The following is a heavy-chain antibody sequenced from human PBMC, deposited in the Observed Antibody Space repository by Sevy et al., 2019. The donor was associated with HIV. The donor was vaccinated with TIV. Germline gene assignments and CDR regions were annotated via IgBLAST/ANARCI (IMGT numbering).Heavy chain of an antibody. V-gene: IGHV4-39*01. J-gene: IGHJ2*01. CDR2: LYSTGAT. CDR3: ATPLPSGWYEGTGGYFDL. D-gene: IGHD6-19*01. Sequence: SETLSLTCTISGGSISSSSYYWGWIRQPPGKGLEWMGSLYSTGATSYNPSLESRVTVSADTSRNRFYLKLDSVSAAATAVYYFATPLPSGWYEGTGGYFDLWGRGTLVTVSS. CDR1: GGSISSSSYY.